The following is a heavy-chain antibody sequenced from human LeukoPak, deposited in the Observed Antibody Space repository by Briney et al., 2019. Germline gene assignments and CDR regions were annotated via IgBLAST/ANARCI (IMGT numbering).Heavy chain of an antibody. Sequence: GGSLRLSCAASGFTFSDYAMHWVRQAPGKGLEWVAVISYHGRNQYYADSVKGRFTISRDSSKNMLYLQMNSLRVDDTAVYYCARAGVDGSLDYWGQGTLVTVSS. D-gene: IGHD5-24*01. CDR2: ISYHGRNQ. J-gene: IGHJ4*02. CDR1: GFTFSDYA. V-gene: IGHV3-30*04. CDR3: ARAGVDGSLDY.